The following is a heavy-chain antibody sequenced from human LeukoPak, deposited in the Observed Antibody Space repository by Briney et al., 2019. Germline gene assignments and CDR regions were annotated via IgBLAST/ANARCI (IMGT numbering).Heavy chain of an antibody. CDR2: INPNSGGT. CDR3: AREGRWLQSLLYY. V-gene: IGHV1-2*06. D-gene: IGHD5-24*01. J-gene: IGHJ4*02. CDR1: GYTFTGYY. Sequence: ASVKVSCKASGYTFTGYYMHWVRQAPGQGLEWMGRINPNSGGTNYAQKFQGRVTMTRDTSISTAYMELSRLRSDDTAVYYCAREGRWLQSLLYYWGQGTLVTVSS.